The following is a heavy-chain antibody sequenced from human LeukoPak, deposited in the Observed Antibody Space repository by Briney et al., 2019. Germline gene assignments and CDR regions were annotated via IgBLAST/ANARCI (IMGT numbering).Heavy chain of an antibody. D-gene: IGHD6-13*01. CDR3: ARDASSSSWGAFDI. CDR1: GGSISSGGYS. V-gene: IGHV4-30-2*01. J-gene: IGHJ3*02. CDR2: IYHSGST. Sequence: PSETLSLTCAVSGGSISSGGYSWSWIRQPPGKGLEWIGYIYHSGSTYYNPSLKSRVTISVDRSKNQFSLKLSSVTAADTAVYYCARDASSSSWGAFDIWGQGTMVTVSS.